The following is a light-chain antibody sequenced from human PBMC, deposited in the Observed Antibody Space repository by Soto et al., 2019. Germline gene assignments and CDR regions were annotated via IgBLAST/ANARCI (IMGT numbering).Light chain of an antibody. Sequence: DIQMTQSPSSVSASVGDRVTITCRASQAIDSWLAWYQQKPGEAPKLLIFTGSLLHSGVPPRFSGSGSGTDFTLTISSLQPEDFATYYCQRTLSFPPTFGRGTKV. V-gene: IGKV1-12*01. J-gene: IGKJ1*01. CDR1: QAIDSW. CDR2: TGS. CDR3: QRTLSFPPT.